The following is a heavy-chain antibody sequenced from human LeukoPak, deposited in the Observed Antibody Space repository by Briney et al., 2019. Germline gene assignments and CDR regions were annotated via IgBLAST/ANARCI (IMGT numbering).Heavy chain of an antibody. V-gene: IGHV4-59*01. Sequence: PSETLSLTCGVSGGSISSYYWSWIRQPPGKGQEWIGYIYYSGSTNYNPSLKSRVTISVDTSKNQFSLKLSSVTAADTAVYYCARERTVAVAGTGWDFDLWGRGTLVTVSS. D-gene: IGHD6-19*01. CDR1: GGSISSYY. CDR2: IYYSGST. CDR3: ARERTVAVAGTGWDFDL. J-gene: IGHJ2*01.